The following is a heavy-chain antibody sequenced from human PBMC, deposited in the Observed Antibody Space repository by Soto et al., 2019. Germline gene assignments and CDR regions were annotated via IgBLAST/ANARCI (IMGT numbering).Heavy chain of an antibody. CDR1: GFTFSSYA. Sequence: EVQLLESGGGLVQPGGSLRLSCAASGFTFSSYAMSWVRQAPGKGLEWVSAISGSGGSTYYADSVKGRFTISRDNSKNTLDLQMNRLRGEDTAVYYCAKGSIPVVIASDAFDIWGQGTMVTVSS. D-gene: IGHD2-21*01. J-gene: IGHJ3*02. CDR2: ISGSGGST. V-gene: IGHV3-23*01. CDR3: AKGSIPVVIASDAFDI.